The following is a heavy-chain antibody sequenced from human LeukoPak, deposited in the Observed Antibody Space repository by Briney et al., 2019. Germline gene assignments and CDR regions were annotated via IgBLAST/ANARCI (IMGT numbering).Heavy chain of an antibody. CDR1: GYTLTELS. Sequence: ASVKVSCKVSGYTLTELSMHWVRQAPGKGLEWMGGFDPEDGETIYAQKFQGRVTMTEDTSTDTAYMELSSLRSEDKAVYYCATRRFLEWPFDYWGQGTLVTVSS. V-gene: IGHV1-24*01. D-gene: IGHD3-3*01. CDR3: ATRRFLEWPFDY. CDR2: FDPEDGET. J-gene: IGHJ4*02.